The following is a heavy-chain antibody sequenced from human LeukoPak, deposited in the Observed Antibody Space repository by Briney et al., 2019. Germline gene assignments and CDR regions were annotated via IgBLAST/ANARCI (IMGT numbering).Heavy chain of an antibody. V-gene: IGHV4-59*08. Sequence: PSETLSLTCTVSGVSISRYYWSWVRQPPGKGLEWIGSVHYSGNTNYNPSLKSRVTISLDTSKNQFSLKLSYVTAADTAVYYCARHDYNWKTFDYWGQGTLVSVSS. CDR1: GVSISRYY. CDR2: VHYSGNT. J-gene: IGHJ4*02. D-gene: IGHD1-1*01. CDR3: ARHDYNWKTFDY.